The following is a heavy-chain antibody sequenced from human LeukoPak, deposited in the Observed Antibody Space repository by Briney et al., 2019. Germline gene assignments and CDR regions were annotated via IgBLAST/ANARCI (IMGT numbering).Heavy chain of an antibody. Sequence: SETLSVTCTVSGDSISSGSYYWTWIRQHPGKGLEWIGYIDYGGSTYYNPSLKSRVTISVETSKNQCFRSLRFVTAADTAVYYCSILGLDFGDYFWGQGILVTVSS. D-gene: IGHD4-17*01. CDR2: IDYGGST. CDR3: SILGLDFGDYF. J-gene: IGHJ4*02. CDR1: GDSISSGSYY. V-gene: IGHV4-31*03.